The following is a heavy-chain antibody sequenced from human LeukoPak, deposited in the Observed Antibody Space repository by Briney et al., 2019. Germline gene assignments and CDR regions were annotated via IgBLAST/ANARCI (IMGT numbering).Heavy chain of an antibody. CDR3: AKSNGYGLIDI. V-gene: IGHV4-38-2*02. J-gene: IGHJ3*02. CDR1: GYFISSGYY. CDR2: IDHSGST. Sequence: SETLSLTCTVSGYFISSGYYWGWIRQPPGKGLEWTGSIDHSGSTYYNPSLKSRVTISLDTSRNQFSLKLNSVTAADTAVYYCAKSNGYGLIDIWGQGTMVTVSS. D-gene: IGHD3-22*01.